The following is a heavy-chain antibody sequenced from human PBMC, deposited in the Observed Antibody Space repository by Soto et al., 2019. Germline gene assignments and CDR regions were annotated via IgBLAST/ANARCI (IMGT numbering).Heavy chain of an antibody. CDR2: INPNSGGT. J-gene: IGHJ4*02. V-gene: IGHV1-2*04. Sequence: ASVKVSCKASGYTFTGYYIHWVRQAPGQGLEWMGWINPNSGGTNYAQKFQGWVTMTRDTSISTAYMELSRLRSDDTAVYYCGRDSTGTTDYFDYWGQGTVVT. D-gene: IGHD1-7*01. CDR3: GRDSTGTTDYFDY. CDR1: GYTFTGYY.